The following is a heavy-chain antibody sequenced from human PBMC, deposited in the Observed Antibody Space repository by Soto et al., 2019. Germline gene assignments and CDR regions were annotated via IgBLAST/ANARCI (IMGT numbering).Heavy chain of an antibody. CDR2: ISAYNGNT. V-gene: IGHV1-18*01. CDR1: GYTFSSYG. D-gene: IGHD6-13*01. J-gene: IGHJ4*02. Sequence: QVQLVQSGAEVKKPGASVKVSCKASGYTFSSYGISWVRQAPGQGLEWMGWISAYNGNTNYAQKLQGRVTMTTDTPTSTEQLEVGSLRSDDTAVYYCARSIAAAVDLDYWGQGTLVTVSS. CDR3: ARSIAAAVDLDY.